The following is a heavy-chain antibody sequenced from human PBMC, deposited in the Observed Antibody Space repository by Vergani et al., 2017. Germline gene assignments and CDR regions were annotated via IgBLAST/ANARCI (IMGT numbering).Heavy chain of an antibody. J-gene: IGHJ6*03. CDR3: ARASHCINCYSEGPNGPCYYYMDV. Sequence: QVQLQESGPGLLKPSQTLSLTCTVSGASVSRGTYYWTWIRQPAGKKLEWIVRMYTSGHTIYNPALESRVTMSVDTSKNQFSLQLSSVTAADTAVYYCARASHCINCYSEGPNGPCYYYMDVWGKGTTVTVSS. D-gene: IGHD2-21*01. CDR2: MYTSGHT. V-gene: IGHV4-61*02. CDR1: GASVSRGTYY.